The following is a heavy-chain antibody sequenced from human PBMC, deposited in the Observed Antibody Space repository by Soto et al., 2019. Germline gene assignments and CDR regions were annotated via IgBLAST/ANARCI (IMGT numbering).Heavy chain of an antibody. CDR1: GGSVSSGAYY. D-gene: IGHD2-21*02. CDR3: ARAFKVVTAIASYYFDY. Sequence: SETLSLTCTVSGGSVSSGAYYWTWIRQRPGKGLEWIGYIYYSGSTYYSPSLKSRVTISVDTSKNQFSLKLSSVTAADTAVYYCARAFKVVTAIASYYFDYWGQGTLVTVSS. J-gene: IGHJ4*02. CDR2: IYYSGST. V-gene: IGHV4-31*03.